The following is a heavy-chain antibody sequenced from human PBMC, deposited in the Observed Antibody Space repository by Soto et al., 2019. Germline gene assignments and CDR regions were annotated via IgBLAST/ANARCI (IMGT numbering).Heavy chain of an antibody. J-gene: IGHJ5*02. V-gene: IGHV3-23*01. CDR3: AKGAAVGRRLDWFDP. Sequence: PGGSLRLSCAASGFTFSSYAMSWVRQAPGKGLEWVSTISGSGGTTYYADSVKGRFTISRDSSKNTLYLQMNNLRAEDTAAYYCAKGAAVGRRLDWFDPWGQGTLVTVSS. CDR1: GFTFSSYA. CDR2: ISGSGGTT. D-gene: IGHD6-13*01.